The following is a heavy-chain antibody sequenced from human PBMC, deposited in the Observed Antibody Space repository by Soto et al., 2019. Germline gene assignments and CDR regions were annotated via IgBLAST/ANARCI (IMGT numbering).Heavy chain of an antibody. J-gene: IGHJ4*02. D-gene: IGHD2-21*02. CDR1: GGSFSDYY. V-gene: IGHV4-34*01. CDR3: ARAGGNSHLMDY. CDR2: INHSGST. Sequence: QVQLRQWGAGQLKPSETLSLTCGVNGGSFSDYYWSWIRQPPGKGLEWIGEINHSGSTNYNPSLKSRVTISVDTSKNQFSLKLRSVTAADTALYYCARAGGNSHLMDYWGQGTLVTVSS.